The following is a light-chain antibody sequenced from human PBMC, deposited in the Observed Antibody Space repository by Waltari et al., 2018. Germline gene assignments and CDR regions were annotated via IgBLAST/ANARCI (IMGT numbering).Light chain of an antibody. J-gene: IGLJ2*01. CDR3: SSYAASNTVV. CDR1: SSDVGGYNY. V-gene: IGLV2-8*01. CDR2: EVS. Sequence: QSALTQPPSASGSPGQSVTISCTGTSSDVGGYNYVSWYQQHPGKAPKLMIYEVSKRPSGVPDRFSGSKSGNTASLTVSGRQAEDEADYYCSSYAASNTVVFGGGTKLTVL.